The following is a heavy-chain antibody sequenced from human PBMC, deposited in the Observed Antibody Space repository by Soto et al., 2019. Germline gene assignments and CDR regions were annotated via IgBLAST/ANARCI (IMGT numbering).Heavy chain of an antibody. Sequence: SETLSLTCTVSGGSISSGGYYWSWVRQHPGKDLEWIGYIYYSGSTYYNPSLKSRLTISVDTSKNQFSLKLSSVTAADTAVYYCAREYRNTQRAIDYWGQGTLVTVSS. CDR2: IYYSGST. CDR3: AREYRNTQRAIDY. J-gene: IGHJ4*02. D-gene: IGHD4-4*01. V-gene: IGHV4-31*03. CDR1: GGSISSGGYY.